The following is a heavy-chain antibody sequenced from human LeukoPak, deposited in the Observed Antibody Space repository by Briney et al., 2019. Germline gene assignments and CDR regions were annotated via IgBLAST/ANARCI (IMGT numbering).Heavy chain of an antibody. CDR2: INHSGST. J-gene: IGHJ4*02. V-gene: IGHV4-34*01. Sequence: TLSLTCAVYGGSFSGYYWSWIRQPPGKGLEWIGEINHSGSTNYNPSLKSRVTISVDTSKNQFSLKLSSVTAADTAVYYCAREGRLGYCSSTSCYYFDYWGQGTLVTVSS. CDR1: GGSFSGYY. D-gene: IGHD2-2*01. CDR3: AREGRLGYCSSTSCYYFDY.